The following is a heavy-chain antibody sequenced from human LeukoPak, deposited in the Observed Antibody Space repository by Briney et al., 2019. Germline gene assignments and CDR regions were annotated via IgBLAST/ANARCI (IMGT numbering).Heavy chain of an antibody. CDR3: VRDQAKIGGGYYMDV. J-gene: IGHJ6*03. V-gene: IGHV3-48*03. D-gene: IGHD1-26*01. Sequence: GGSLRLSCAGSGFTFSSYEMNWVRRAPGKRLEWVSYISNSGSSIYYADAVKGRFTISRDNAKNSLYLQMNSLRDEDTAVYYCVRDQAKIGGGYYMDVWGKGTTVTVSS. CDR1: GFTFSSYE. CDR2: ISNSGSSI.